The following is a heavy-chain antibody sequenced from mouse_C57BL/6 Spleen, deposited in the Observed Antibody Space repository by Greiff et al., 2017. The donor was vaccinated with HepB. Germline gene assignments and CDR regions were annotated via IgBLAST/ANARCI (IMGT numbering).Heavy chain of an antibody. D-gene: IGHD1-1*01. V-gene: IGHV1-81*01. CDR1: GYTFTSYG. J-gene: IGHJ2*01. CDR3: ARPSVTTVVAPYY. Sequence: VQLQESGAELARPGASVKLSCKASGYTFTSYGISWVKQRTGQGLEWIGEIYPRSGNTYYNEKFKGKATLTADKSSSTAYMELRSLTSEDSAVYFCARPSVTTVVAPYYWGQGTTLTVSS. CDR2: IYPRSGNT.